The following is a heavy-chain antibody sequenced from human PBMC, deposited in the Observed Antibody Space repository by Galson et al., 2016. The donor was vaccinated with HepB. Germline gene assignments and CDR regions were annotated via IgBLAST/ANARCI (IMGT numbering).Heavy chain of an antibody. J-gene: IGHJ4*02. CDR2: ISSSGDST. Sequence: SLRLSCAASGFTFSSYAMTWVRQAPGKGLEWVSDISSSGDSTYYADSVKGRFTISRDNSKNTLYLQMNSLRADDTALYYCAKDRDHFGDYVFDYWGQGTLVTVSS. V-gene: IGHV3-23*01. CDR1: GFTFSSYA. D-gene: IGHD4-17*01. CDR3: AKDRDHFGDYVFDY.